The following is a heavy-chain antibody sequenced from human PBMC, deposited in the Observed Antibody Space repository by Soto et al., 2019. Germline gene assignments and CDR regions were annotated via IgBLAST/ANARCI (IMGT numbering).Heavy chain of an antibody. CDR3: ATVHYYDSSGYYYDFDY. CDR2: ISYDGSNK. J-gene: IGHJ4*02. V-gene: IGHV3-30*03. Sequence: ESGGGVVQPGRSLRLSCAASGFTFSSYGMHWVRQAPGKGLEWVAVISYDGSNKYYADSVKGRFTISRDNSKNTLYLQMNSLRAEDTAVYYCATVHYYDSSGYYYDFDYWGQGTLVTVSS. D-gene: IGHD3-22*01. CDR1: GFTFSSYG.